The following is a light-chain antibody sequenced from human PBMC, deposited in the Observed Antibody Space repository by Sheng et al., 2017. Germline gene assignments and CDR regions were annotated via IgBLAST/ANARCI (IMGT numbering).Light chain of an antibody. Sequence: DIQMTQSPSTLSPSVGDRVTITCRASQSIGNWLAWYQQKPGKAPKLLIYRASSLESGVPSRFSGSGSGTEFTLTISSLQPDDSATYYCQQHNVYPLTFGGGTRVEIK. CDR1: QSIGNW. V-gene: IGKV1-5*03. CDR2: RAS. CDR3: QQHNVYPLT. J-gene: IGKJ4*01.